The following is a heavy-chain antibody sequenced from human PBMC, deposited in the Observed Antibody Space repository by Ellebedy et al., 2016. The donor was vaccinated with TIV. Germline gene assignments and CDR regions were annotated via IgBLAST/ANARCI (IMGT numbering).Heavy chain of an antibody. CDR3: ARGGYCSSTSCAPADAFDV. D-gene: IGHD2-2*01. V-gene: IGHV3-33*01. Sequence: GGSLRLSCAASGFPFSTYVMHWVRQAPGKGLEWAAVIWSDGSSKYSADSVKGRFTISGDSSKNTVYLQMTSLRADDTAVYYCARGGYCSSTSCAPADAFDVWGPGTEVTISS. CDR2: IWSDGSSK. J-gene: IGHJ3*01. CDR1: GFPFSTYV.